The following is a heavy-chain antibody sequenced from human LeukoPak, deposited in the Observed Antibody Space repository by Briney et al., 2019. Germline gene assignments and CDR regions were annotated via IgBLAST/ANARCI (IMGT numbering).Heavy chain of an antibody. V-gene: IGHV1-18*01. CDR3: ARDLDQYSERFGGFGHDF. CDR1: GYTFTNYG. J-gene: IGHJ4*02. D-gene: IGHD3-10*01. CDR2: ISAYNGNT. Sequence: ASVKVSCKASGYTFTNYGINWVRQAPGQGLEWMGWISAYNGNTNYAQKLQGRVTMTTDTSTSTAYMELRSLRSDDTAVYYCARDLDQYSERFGGFGHDFWGQGTLVTVSS.